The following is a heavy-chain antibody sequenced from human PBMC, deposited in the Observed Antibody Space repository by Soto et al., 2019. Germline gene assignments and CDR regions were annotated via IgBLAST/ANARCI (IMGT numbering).Heavy chain of an antibody. CDR2: IIPIFGTA. V-gene: IGHV1-69*12. CDR1: GGTFSSYA. Sequence: QVQLVQSGAEVKKPGSSVKVSCKASGGTFSSYAISWVRQAPGQGLEWMGGIIPIFGTANYAQKFQGRVTITADESTSTDYMELSSLRSEDTAVYYCARDTYYDYVWGSYRFYWFDPWGQGTLVTVSS. D-gene: IGHD3-16*02. CDR3: ARDTYYDYVWGSYRFYWFDP. J-gene: IGHJ5*02.